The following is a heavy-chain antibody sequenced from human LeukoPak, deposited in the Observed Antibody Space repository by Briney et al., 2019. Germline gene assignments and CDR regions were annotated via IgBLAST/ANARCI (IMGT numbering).Heavy chain of an antibody. CDR3: ATSADTAAEPY. V-gene: IGHV3-7*01. CDR2: INHDGSAT. CDR1: GFTFSSYW. Sequence: PGGSLRLSCGASGFTFSSYWMTWVRQAPGKGLEWLANINHDGSATFYGDSVKGRFTISRDNAQKSLFLQMNSLRGEDTALYYCATSADTAAEPYWGQGTLVTVSS. J-gene: IGHJ4*02. D-gene: IGHD5-18*01.